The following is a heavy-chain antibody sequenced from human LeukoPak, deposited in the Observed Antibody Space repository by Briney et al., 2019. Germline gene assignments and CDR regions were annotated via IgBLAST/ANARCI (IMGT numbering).Heavy chain of an antibody. CDR3: ARESSAVAHTMMRDWLDP. CDR2: INHSGGT. D-gene: IGHD3-22*01. Sequence: SSETLSLTCDVSGYSINFGHLWGWIRQPPGKGLEWIASINHSGGTYYTPSLKSRVTISVDTLKNQFSLKVTSVTAEDTAMYFCARESSAVAHTMMRDWLDPWGQGTLVTVSS. CDR1: GYSINFGHL. V-gene: IGHV4-38-2*02. J-gene: IGHJ5*02.